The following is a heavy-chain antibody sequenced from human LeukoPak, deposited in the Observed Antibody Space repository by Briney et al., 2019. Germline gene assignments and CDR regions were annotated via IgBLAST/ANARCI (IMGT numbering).Heavy chain of an antibody. CDR2: IYPGASDT. D-gene: IGHD2-2*01. CDR1: GSIFTSYW. CDR3: ARLDCSSTSCLRLYVNNWFDP. V-gene: IGHV5-51*01. Sequence: GASMQISCQGSGSIFTSYWIGWGRPLPGKGLEWMGIIYPGASDTRYSPFFQGQVTISADKSISTAYLQWSSLKASDTAMYYCARLDCSSTSCLRLYVNNWFDPWGQGTLGTVSS. J-gene: IGHJ5*02.